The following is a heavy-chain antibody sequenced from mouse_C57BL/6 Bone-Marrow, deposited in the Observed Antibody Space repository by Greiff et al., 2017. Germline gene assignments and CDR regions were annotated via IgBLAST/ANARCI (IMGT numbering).Heavy chain of an antibody. J-gene: IGHJ3*01. CDR3: TSYYSNLGTWFAY. D-gene: IGHD2-5*01. V-gene: IGHV1-5*01. Sequence: EVQLQQSGTVLARPGASVKMSCKTSGYTFTSYWMHWVKQRPGQGLEWIGAIYPGNSDTSYNQKFKGKAKLTAVTSASTAYMELSSLTNEDSAVYYCTSYYSNLGTWFAYWGQGTLVTVSA. CDR1: GYTFTSYW. CDR2: IYPGNSDT.